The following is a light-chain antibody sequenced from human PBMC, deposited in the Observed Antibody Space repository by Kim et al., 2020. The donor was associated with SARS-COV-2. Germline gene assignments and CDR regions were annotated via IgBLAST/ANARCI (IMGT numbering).Light chain of an antibody. CDR2: YNS. CDR3: QVWDFGSDHWV. V-gene: IGLV3-21*04. CDR1: NIGSQR. J-gene: IGLJ3*02. Sequence: APGKGATITWGGYNIGSQRVHGYQPRPGQAPALVIYYNSVRPSGIPERFSGSISGNTVTLTISRVEAGDEADYYCQVWDFGSDHWVFGGGTQLTVL.